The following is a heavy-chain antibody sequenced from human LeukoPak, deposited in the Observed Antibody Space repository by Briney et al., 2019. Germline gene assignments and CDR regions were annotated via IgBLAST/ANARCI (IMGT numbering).Heavy chain of an antibody. CDR1: GFTVSSNY. CDR3: ARARGRRDGYNYSVYYYYYMDV. D-gene: IGHD5-24*01. Sequence: GGSLRLSCAASGFTVSSNYMSWVRQAPGKGLEWVSVIYSGGSTYYADSVKGRFTISRDNSKNTLYLQMNSLRAEDTAVYYCARARGRRDGYNYSVYYYYYMDVWGKGTTVTVSS. V-gene: IGHV3-53*01. J-gene: IGHJ6*03. CDR2: IYSGGST.